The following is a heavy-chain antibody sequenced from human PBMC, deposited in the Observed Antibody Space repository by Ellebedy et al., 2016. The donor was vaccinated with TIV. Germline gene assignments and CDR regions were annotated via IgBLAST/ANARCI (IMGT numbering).Heavy chain of an antibody. V-gene: IGHV4-39*07. D-gene: IGHD1-26*01. CDR1: GGSISSSSYY. CDR3: ARQSGWSYYY. CDR2: IYYSGST. Sequence: SETLSLXXTVSGGSISSSSYYWGWIRQPPGKGLEWIGSIYYSGSTYYNPSLKSRVSISVDTSKNQFSLKLSSVTAADTAVYYCARQSGWSYYYWGQGTLVTVSS. J-gene: IGHJ4*02.